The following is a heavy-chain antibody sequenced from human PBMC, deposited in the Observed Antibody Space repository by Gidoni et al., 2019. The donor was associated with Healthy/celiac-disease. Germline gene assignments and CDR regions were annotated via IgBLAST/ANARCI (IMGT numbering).Heavy chain of an antibody. CDR2: ITYKLSDK. Sequence: QVQLVESGGGGVQPGWSLSTYCAASGITFRGYGMRWARQAPGKGLEWVAIITYKLSDKSYEDAVKGRFTISRDKAKNTLYLQMNSLRAEDTAVYYCAKDLGFGEPEVPPNFDYWGQGTLVTVSS. CDR1: GITFRGYG. J-gene: IGHJ4*02. CDR3: AKDLGFGEPEVPPNFDY. D-gene: IGHD3-10*01. V-gene: IGHV3-30*18.